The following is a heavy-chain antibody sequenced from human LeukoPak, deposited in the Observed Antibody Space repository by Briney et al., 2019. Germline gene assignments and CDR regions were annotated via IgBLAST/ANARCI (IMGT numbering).Heavy chain of an antibody. CDR2: TYYRSKWYN. D-gene: IGHD6-6*01. CDR1: GGSVSSNSAA. CDR3: ARSTPPTSIAASGHFDY. Sequence: SQTLSLTCAISGGSVSSNSAAWNWIRQSPSRGLEWLGRTYYRSKWYNDYAVSVKSRITINPDTSKNQFSLQLNSVTPEDTAVYYCARSTPPTSIAASGHFDYWGQGTLVTVSS. J-gene: IGHJ4*02. V-gene: IGHV6-1*01.